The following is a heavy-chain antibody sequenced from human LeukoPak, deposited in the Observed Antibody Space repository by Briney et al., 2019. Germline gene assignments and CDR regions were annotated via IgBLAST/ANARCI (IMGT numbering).Heavy chain of an antibody. CDR3: AKDQVISGSEASDI. D-gene: IGHD2-21*01. CDR1: GFTFSSYG. Sequence: GGSLRLSCAASGFTFSSYGMHWVRQAPGKGLEWVAFIRYDGSNKYYADSVKGRFTISRDNSKNTLYLQMNSLRAEDTAVYYCAKDQVISGSEASDIWGQGTMVTVS. J-gene: IGHJ3*02. CDR2: IRYDGSNK. V-gene: IGHV3-30*02.